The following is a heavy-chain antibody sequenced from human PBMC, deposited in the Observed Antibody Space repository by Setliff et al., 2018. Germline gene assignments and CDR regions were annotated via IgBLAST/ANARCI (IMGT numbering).Heavy chain of an antibody. CDR3: ARAMYSAGYYGGGYSYYYMDV. CDR1: GDSINNNY. V-gene: IGHV4-59*08. CDR2: IYYSGST. J-gene: IGHJ6*03. Sequence: SETLSLTCTASGDSINNNYWGWFRQPPGKGLEWIGHIYYSGSTNYNPSLKSRVTISLDSSKTQFSLKLSSVTAADTAVYYCARAMYSAGYYGGGYSYYYMDVWGKGTTVTVSS. D-gene: IGHD3-22*01.